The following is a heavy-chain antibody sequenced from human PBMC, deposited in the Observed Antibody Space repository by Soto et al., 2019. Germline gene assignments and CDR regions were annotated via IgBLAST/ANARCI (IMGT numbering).Heavy chain of an antibody. CDR3: AKVGYYGSWSLGFDP. V-gene: IGHV3-74*01. D-gene: IGHD3-10*01. CDR1: GFPFSSYW. J-gene: IGHJ5*02. CDR2: INNDGSSI. Sequence: GGSLRLSFAASGFPFSSYWMHWVRQAPGKGLVWVSRINNDGSSISYADSVKGRFTISRDNAKNTLYLQMNSLRVEDTAVYYCAKVGYYGSWSLGFDPWGQGTLVTVSS.